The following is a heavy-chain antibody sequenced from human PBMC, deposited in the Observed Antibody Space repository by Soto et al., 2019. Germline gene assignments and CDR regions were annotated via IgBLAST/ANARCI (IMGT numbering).Heavy chain of an antibody. J-gene: IGHJ6*03. CDR3: ARGFHDILTGYTYYYYMDV. V-gene: IGHV1-46*03. CDR1: GYTFTSYY. Sequence: ASVKVSCKASGYTFTSYYMHWVRQAPGQGLEWMGIINPSGGSTSYAQKFQGRVTMTRDTSTSTVYMEPSSLRSEDTAVYYCARGFHDILTGYTYYYYMDVWGKGTTVTVSS. CDR2: INPSGGST. D-gene: IGHD3-9*01.